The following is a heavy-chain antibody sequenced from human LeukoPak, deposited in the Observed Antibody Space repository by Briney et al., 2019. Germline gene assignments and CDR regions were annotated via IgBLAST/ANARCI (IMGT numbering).Heavy chain of an antibody. CDR1: GFTFSNYW. CDR2: IKGDGSHT. CDR3: VRDWDHFDFDS. D-gene: IGHD3-9*01. V-gene: IGHV3-74*01. Sequence: PGGSLRLSCAASGFTFSNYWMHWGPHAPGQGLVWGSRIKGDGSHTIYADSVKGRFTISRDNAKNTLYVQMKRLRAEETDVYYCVRDWDHFDFDSWGLGALVGVS. J-gene: IGHJ5*01.